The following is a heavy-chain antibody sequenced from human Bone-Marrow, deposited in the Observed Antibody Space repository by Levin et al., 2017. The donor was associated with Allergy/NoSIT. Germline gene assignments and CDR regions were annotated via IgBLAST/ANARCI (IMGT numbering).Heavy chain of an antibody. Sequence: SVKVSCKASGGTFSSYAISWVRQAPGQGLEWMGGIIPIFGTANYAQKFQGRVTITADKSTSTAYMELSSLRSEDTAVYYCARVLVGARSKRKEYYFDYWGQGTLVTVSS. CDR2: IIPIFGTA. V-gene: IGHV1-69*06. CDR3: ARVLVGARSKRKEYYFDY. CDR1: GGTFSSYA. D-gene: IGHD1-26*01. J-gene: IGHJ4*02.